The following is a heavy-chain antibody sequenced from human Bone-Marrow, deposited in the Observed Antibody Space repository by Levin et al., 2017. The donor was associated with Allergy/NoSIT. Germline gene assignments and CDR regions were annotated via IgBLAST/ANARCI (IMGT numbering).Heavy chain of an antibody. CDR1: GFPFSTYG. D-gene: IGHD6-13*01. Sequence: GGSLRLSCATSGFPFSTYGMAWVRQAPGKGLEWVASITTTSNYIHYADSVKGRFTISRDNANNSPSLQMNRLRGEDTAVYYCARAAGAAGRGGMDVWGQGAAVTVSS. CDR2: ITTTSNYI. CDR3: ARAAGAAGRGGMDV. V-gene: IGHV3-21*01. J-gene: IGHJ6*02.